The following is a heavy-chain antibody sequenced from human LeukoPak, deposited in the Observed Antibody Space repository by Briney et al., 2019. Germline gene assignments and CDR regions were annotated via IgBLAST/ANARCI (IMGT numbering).Heavy chain of an antibody. CDR2: ITDDGYNT. V-gene: IGHV3-23*01. CDR1: GFTFSAFA. D-gene: IGHD2-15*01. Sequence: GGSLRLSCAASGFTFSAFAMTWVRQAPGKGLEWVSTITDDGYNTYSADSVKGRITFSRDNSKNTLSLQLRSLRAEDTAVYYCAKVTVVDHWGQGTLVTVSS. CDR3: AKVTVVDH. J-gene: IGHJ4*02.